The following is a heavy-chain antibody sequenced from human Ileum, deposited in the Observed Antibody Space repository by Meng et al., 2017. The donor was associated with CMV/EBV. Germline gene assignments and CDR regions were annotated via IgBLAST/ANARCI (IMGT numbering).Heavy chain of an antibody. V-gene: IGHV3-30*02. CDR2: IRYDGSDK. J-gene: IGHJ3*02. CDR1: GFTFSNHG. Sequence: GESLKISCAASGFTFSNHGIHWVRQAPGKGLEWVAFIRYDGSDKFYADSVKGRFTVSRDNSKNTLYLQMNSLRPEDTAVYYCAKEGLLMGPNDAFDIWGQGTMVTVSS. D-gene: IGHD2-8*01. CDR3: AKEGLLMGPNDAFDI.